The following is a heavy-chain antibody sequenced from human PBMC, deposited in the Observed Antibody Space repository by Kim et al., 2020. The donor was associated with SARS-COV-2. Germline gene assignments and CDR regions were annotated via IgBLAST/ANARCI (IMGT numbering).Heavy chain of an antibody. CDR2: ISYDGSNK. D-gene: IGHD5-12*01. J-gene: IGHJ4*02. CDR3: AKDRDGYNWFDY. Sequence: GGSLRLSCAASGFTFSTYGMHWVRQAPGKGLEWLAVISYDGSNKYYADSVKGRFTISRDNFKNTLYLQMNSLRAEDTAVYYCAKDRDGYNWFDYWGQGTLGTVSS. V-gene: IGHV3-30*18. CDR1: GFTFSTYG.